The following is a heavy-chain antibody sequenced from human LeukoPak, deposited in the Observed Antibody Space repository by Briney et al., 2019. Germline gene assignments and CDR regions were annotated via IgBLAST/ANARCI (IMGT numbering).Heavy chain of an antibody. D-gene: IGHD6-13*01. J-gene: IGHJ4*02. Sequence: GESLKISCEGSGYSFTNYWVGWVRQMPGKGLEWMGIIYPGDSDTRYSPSFQGQVTISADKSFRTAYLQCSSLKASDTAMYYCARQNGLIAAADYWGQGTLVTVSS. CDR2: IYPGDSDT. CDR3: ARQNGLIAAADY. CDR1: GYSFTNYW. V-gene: IGHV5-51*01.